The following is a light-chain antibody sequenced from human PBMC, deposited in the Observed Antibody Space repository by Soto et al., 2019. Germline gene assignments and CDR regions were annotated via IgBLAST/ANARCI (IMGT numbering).Light chain of an antibody. V-gene: IGLV2-14*01. J-gene: IGLJ1*01. CDR2: EVR. Sequence: QSFLTQPASVSGSPGQSITIACTGTSSDVGGYDFVSWYQHHPGKAPKLIIYEVRTRPSGVSDRFSGSKSGNTASLTISGLQAEDEADYYCSSYTSDWGVFGTGTKVTVL. CDR1: SSDVGGYDF. CDR3: SSYTSDWGV.